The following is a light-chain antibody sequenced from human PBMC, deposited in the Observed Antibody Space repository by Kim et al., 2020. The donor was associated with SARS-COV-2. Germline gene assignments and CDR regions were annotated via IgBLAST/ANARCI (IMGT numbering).Light chain of an antibody. Sequence: SASVGDRGTSTCRASQSISSWLAWYQQKPGKAPKVLIYDASSLESGVPSRFSGSGSGTEFTLTISSLQPDDFATYYCQQYNSWLTFGGGTKVDIK. V-gene: IGKV1-5*01. CDR3: QQYNSWLT. J-gene: IGKJ4*01. CDR2: DAS. CDR1: QSISSW.